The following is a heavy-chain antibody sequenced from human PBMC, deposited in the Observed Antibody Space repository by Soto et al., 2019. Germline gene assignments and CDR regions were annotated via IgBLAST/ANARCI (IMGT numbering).Heavy chain of an antibody. CDR1: SGSISSSNW. J-gene: IGHJ5*02. Sequence: PSETLSLTCAVSSGSISSSNWWSWVRQPPGKGLEWIGEIYHSGSTNYNPSLKSRVTISVDKSKNQFSLKLSSVTAADTAVYYCARDHSPVHDYGDLKRRFSGWFDPWGQGTLVTVSS. D-gene: IGHD4-17*01. CDR3: ARDHSPVHDYGDLKRRFSGWFDP. V-gene: IGHV4-4*02. CDR2: IYHSGST.